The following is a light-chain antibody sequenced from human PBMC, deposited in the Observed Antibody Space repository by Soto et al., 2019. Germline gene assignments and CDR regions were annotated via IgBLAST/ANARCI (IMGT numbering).Light chain of an antibody. Sequence: DIQMTQSPSSLSASVGDRVTITCRASQDINIYLNWYQQRPGKAPNLLIYTASSLQSGVPSRFSGSGSGTDFSLTITSLQPEDFATYFCRQSHSTPLTFGGGTKVEIK. V-gene: IGKV1-39*01. J-gene: IGKJ4*01. CDR3: RQSHSTPLT. CDR2: TAS. CDR1: QDINIY.